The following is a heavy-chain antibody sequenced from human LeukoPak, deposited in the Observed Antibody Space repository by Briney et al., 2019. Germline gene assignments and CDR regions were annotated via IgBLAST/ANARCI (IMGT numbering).Heavy chain of an antibody. CDR2: INPNSGGT. CDR1: GHTFTGYY. Sequence: ASVKVSCKASGHTFTGYYVHWVRQAPGQGLEWMGWINPNSGGTNYAQKFQGRVTMTRDTSISTAYMELSRLRSDDTAVYYCARNLRFLEWYLDYWGQGTLVTVSS. J-gene: IGHJ4*02. V-gene: IGHV1-2*02. D-gene: IGHD3-3*01. CDR3: ARNLRFLEWYLDY.